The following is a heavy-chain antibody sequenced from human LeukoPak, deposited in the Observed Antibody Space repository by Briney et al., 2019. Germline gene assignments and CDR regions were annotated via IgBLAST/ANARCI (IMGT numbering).Heavy chain of an antibody. CDR2: ISGSGGST. D-gene: IGHD2-21*01. J-gene: IGHJ4*02. V-gene: IGHV3-23*01. Sequence: PGGSLRLSCAASGFTFSSYAMSWVRQAPGKGLEWVSAISGSGGSTYYADSVKGRFTISRDNSKNTLYLQTNSLRAEDTAVYYCAKDFAPRALWWEDYWGQGTLVTVSS. CDR3: AKDFAPRALWWEDY. CDR1: GFTFSSYA.